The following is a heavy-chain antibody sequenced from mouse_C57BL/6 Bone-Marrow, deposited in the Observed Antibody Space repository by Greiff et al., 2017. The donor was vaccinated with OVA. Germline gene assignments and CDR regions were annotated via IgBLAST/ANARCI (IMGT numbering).Heavy chain of an antibody. V-gene: IGHV5-15*01. CDR1: GFTFSDYG. CDR3: ARGCRYFDV. CDR2: ISNLAYSI. J-gene: IGHJ1*03. Sequence: EVKLMESGGGLVQPGGSLKLSCAASGFTFSDYGMAWVRQAPRKGPEWVAFISNLAYSIYYADTVTGRFTISRENAKNTLYLEMSSLRSEDTAMYYCARGCRYFDVWGTGTTVTVSS.